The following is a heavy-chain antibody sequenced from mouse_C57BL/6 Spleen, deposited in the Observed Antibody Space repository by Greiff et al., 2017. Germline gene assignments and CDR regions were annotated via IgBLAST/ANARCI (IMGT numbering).Heavy chain of an antibody. CDR3: AREWDNYAMDD. D-gene: IGHD3-3*01. CDR1: GYTFTDYY. V-gene: IGHV1-19*01. CDR2: INPYNGGT. Sequence: VQLKESGPVLVKPGASVKMSCKASGYTFTDYYMNWVKQSHGKSLEWIGVINPYNGGTSYNQKFKGKATLTVDKSSSTAYMELNSLTSEDSAVYYCAREWDNYAMDDWGQGTSVTVSS. J-gene: IGHJ4*01.